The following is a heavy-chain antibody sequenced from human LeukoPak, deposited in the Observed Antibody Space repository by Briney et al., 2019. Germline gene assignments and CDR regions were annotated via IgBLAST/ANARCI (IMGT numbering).Heavy chain of an antibody. CDR3: ARGTDCTGGDNCYSPSAFDI. CDR2: IYHTGNT. D-gene: IGHD2-8*02. CDR1: GYSISSGFY. Sequence: SETLSLTCIVSGYSISSGFYWVWMRQPPGKGLQWIGSIYHTGNTYYNPSLKSRVTISSDTSRNQFSLKLRSVTAADTAVYYCARGTDCTGGDNCYSPSAFDIWGQGTMVTVSS. J-gene: IGHJ3*02. V-gene: IGHV4-38-2*02.